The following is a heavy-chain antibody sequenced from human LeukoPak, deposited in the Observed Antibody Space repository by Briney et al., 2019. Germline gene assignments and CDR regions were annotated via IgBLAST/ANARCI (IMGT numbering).Heavy chain of an antibody. J-gene: IGHJ4*02. CDR3: ARTSGVSAAGSPYYFDY. V-gene: IGHV1-18*01. Sequence: ASVKVSCKASGYTFHNYGISWVRQAPGQGVEWMGWISPYSGNTDYTERLQGRVTMTTDTSTTTAFMELRSLRSDDTAVYYCARTSGVSAAGSPYYFDYWGQGTLVTVSS. CDR2: ISPYSGNT. CDR1: GYTFHNYG. D-gene: IGHD6-13*01.